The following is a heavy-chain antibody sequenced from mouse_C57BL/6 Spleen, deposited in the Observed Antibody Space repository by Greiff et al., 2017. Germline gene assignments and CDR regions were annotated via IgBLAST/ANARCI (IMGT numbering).Heavy chain of an antibody. D-gene: IGHD2-2*01. CDR3: ARHPGYYYAMDY. Sequence: QLQQSGAELVRPGASVKLSCKASGYTFTDYYINWVKQRPGQGLEWIARIYPGSGNTYYNEKFKGKATLTAEKSSSTAYMQLSSLTSEDSAVYFCARHPGYYYAMDYWGQGTSVTVAS. CDR2: IYPGSGNT. CDR1: GYTFTDYY. V-gene: IGHV1-76*01. J-gene: IGHJ4*01.